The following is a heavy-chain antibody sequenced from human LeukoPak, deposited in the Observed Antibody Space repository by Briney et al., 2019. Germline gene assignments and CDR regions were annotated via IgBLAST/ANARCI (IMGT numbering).Heavy chain of an antibody. D-gene: IGHD5-18*01. Sequence: PGGSLRLSCAASGFTFSSYGMHWVRQAPGKGLEWVAVISYDGSNKYYADSVKGRFTISRDNSKNTLYLQMNSLRAEDTAVYYCAKDSRIQPYHYYYGMDVWGQGTTVTVSS. CDR2: ISYDGSNK. CDR3: AKDSRIQPYHYYYGMDV. J-gene: IGHJ6*02. CDR1: GFTFSSYG. V-gene: IGHV3-30*18.